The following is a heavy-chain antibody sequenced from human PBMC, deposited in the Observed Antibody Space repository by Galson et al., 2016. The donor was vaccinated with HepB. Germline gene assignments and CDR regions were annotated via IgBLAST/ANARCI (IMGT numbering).Heavy chain of an antibody. CDR2: IYYSGST. CDR1: GGSISSVNYY. D-gene: IGHD2-15*01. J-gene: IGHJ4*02. Sequence: ETLSLTCTVSGGSISSVNYYWGWIRQPPGKGLEWIGTIYYSGSTYYSPSLKSRVSIPVDTSKNQFPLKLRSVTAADTAVYYCARDNLLRGVATTQTYFDYWGQGTLVTVSS. CDR3: ARDNLLRGVATTQTYFDY. V-gene: IGHV4-39*02.